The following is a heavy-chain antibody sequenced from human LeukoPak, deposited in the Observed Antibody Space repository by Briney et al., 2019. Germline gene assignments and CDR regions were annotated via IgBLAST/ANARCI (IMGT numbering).Heavy chain of an antibody. CDR3: ATYKAYASSGYVGYFDY. V-gene: IGHV3-53*01. D-gene: IGHD3-22*01. CDR2: IYNAGST. Sequence: GSLRLSCAASGFTFSSYWMSWVRQAPGKGLEWVSIIYNAGSTYYADSVKGRFTISRDNSKNTLYLQMNSLRAEDTAVYYCATYKAYASSGYVGYFDYWGQGTLVTVSS. J-gene: IGHJ4*02. CDR1: GFTFSSYW.